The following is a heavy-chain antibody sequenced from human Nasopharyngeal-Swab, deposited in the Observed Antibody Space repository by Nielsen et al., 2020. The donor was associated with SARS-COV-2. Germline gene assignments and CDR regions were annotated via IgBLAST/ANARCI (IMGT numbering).Heavy chain of an antibody. J-gene: IGHJ4*02. D-gene: IGHD2-15*01. V-gene: IGHV3-73*01. Sequence: GESLKISCAASGFTFSDSAVHWVRQASGKGLEWVGRVRSKANNYATAYAASVKGRFTIFRDDPTNTAYLQMNSLKTEDTAMYYCTRCGGGCYSGRDYWGQGTLVTVSS. CDR3: TRCGGGCYSGRDY. CDR2: VRSKANNYAT. CDR1: GFTFSDSA.